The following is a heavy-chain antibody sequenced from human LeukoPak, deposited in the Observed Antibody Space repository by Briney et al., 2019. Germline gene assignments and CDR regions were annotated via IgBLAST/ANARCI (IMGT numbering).Heavy chain of an antibody. J-gene: IGHJ4*02. CDR1: GGSFSGYY. CDR2: INHSGST. CDR3: ARRRYGSGSYMTKYYFDY. D-gene: IGHD3-10*01. Sequence: SETLSLTCAVYGGSFSGYYWSWIRQPPGKGLEWIGEINHSGSTNYNPSLKSRVTISVDTSKNQFSLKLSSVTAADTAVYYCARRRYGSGSYMTKYYFDYWGQGTLVTVSS. V-gene: IGHV4-34*01.